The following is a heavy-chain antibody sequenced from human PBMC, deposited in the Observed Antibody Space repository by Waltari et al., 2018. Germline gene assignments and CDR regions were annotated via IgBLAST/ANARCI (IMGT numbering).Heavy chain of an antibody. CDR3: ARGVSLWVTTPGY. J-gene: IGHJ4*02. Sequence: QVQLQESGPGLVKPSQTLSLTCTVSRGSISRGSYYWNWIRQPAGKGVEWMGYIFTSGTTNYNPSLKSRVTISVDTSKNQFSLKLSSVTAADTAVYYCARGVSLWVTTPGYWGQGTLVTVSS. CDR2: IFTSGTT. V-gene: IGHV4-61*09. CDR1: RGSISRGSYY. D-gene: IGHD4-17*01.